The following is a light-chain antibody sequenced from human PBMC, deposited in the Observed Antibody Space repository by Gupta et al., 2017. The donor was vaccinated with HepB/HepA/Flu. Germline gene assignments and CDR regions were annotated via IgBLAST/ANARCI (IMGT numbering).Light chain of an antibody. CDR2: EDK. Sequence: NFMLTQPHSVSESPGKTVTTPCPRSSGSIASNYVQWYQQHPGSATTTVIYEDKERPSGVPVRFSCSIDRSSNSASLTISGLKTEDEADYYCQSYDIISPPVFGGGTQLTVL. CDR1: SGSIASNY. V-gene: IGLV6-57*03. J-gene: IGLJ7*01. CDR3: QSYDIISPPV.